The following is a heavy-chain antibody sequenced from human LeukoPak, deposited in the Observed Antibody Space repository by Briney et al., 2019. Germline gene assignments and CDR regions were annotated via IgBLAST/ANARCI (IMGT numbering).Heavy chain of an antibody. J-gene: IGHJ5*02. CDR3: ARSPYCSGGSCYPNWFDP. D-gene: IGHD2-15*01. CDR1: GGSISSSTYY. CDR2: LSYSGKT. Sequence: SDTLSLTCIISGGSISSSTYYWGWIRQPPGKGLEWIGTLSYSGKTYYNPSLKSRVTISIDTSKNQFSLKLTSATAADTAVYYCARSPYCSGGSCYPNWFDPWGQGTLVTVSS. V-gene: IGHV4-39*07.